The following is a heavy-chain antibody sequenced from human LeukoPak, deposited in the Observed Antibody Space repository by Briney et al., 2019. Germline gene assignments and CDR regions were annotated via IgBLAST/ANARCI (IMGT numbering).Heavy chain of an antibody. V-gene: IGHV3-64D*09. D-gene: IGHD2-15*01. J-gene: IGHJ6*02. CDR3: VRGYSFGPYGMDV. CDR2: INSGGST. Sequence: PGGSLRLSCSASGXPFSSYAMHWVRQAPGKGLEYVSAINSGGSTYYADSVKGRFTISRDNSKNTLYLQMSSLRAEDTAVYFCVRGYSFGPYGMDVWGQGTTVTVSS. CDR1: GXPFSSYA.